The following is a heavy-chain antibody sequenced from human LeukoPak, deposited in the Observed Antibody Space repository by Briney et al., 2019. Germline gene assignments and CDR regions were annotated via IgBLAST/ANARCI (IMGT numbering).Heavy chain of an antibody. CDR3: ARFYGSSWYYFDY. V-gene: IGHV4-59*08. CDR1: GGSIRSHY. CDR2: IYYSGST. J-gene: IGHJ4*02. Sequence: SETLSLTCTVSGGSIRSHYWSWIRQPPGKGLEWIGYIYYSGSTNYNPSLKSRVTISVDTSKNQFSLKLSSVTAADTAVYYCARFYGSSWYYFDYWGQGTLVTVSS. D-gene: IGHD6-13*01.